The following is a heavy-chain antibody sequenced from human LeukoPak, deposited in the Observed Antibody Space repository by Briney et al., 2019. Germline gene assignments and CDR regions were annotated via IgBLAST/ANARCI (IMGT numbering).Heavy chain of an antibody. Sequence: PSETLSLTCAVYGGSFSGYYWSWIRQPAGKGLEWIGRIYTSGSTNYNPSLKSRVTISVDTSKNQFSLKLSSVTAADTAVYYCARDNDILTGDWFDPWGQGTLVTVSS. D-gene: IGHD3-9*01. J-gene: IGHJ5*02. CDR1: GGSFSGYY. CDR2: IYTSGST. CDR3: ARDNDILTGDWFDP. V-gene: IGHV4-4*07.